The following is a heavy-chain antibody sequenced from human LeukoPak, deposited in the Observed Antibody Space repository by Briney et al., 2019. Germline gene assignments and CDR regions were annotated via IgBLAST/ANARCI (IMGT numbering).Heavy chain of an antibody. Sequence: SQTLSLTCTVSGGSISSGGYYWSWIRQHPGKGLEWIGYIYYSGSTYYNPSLKSRVTISVDTSKNQFSLKLSSVTAADTAVYYCAKDGDNEDYDYVWGSYRYSFAFDYWGQGTLVTVSS. CDR3: AKDGDNEDYDYVWGSYRYSFAFDY. CDR2: IYYSGST. D-gene: IGHD3-16*02. J-gene: IGHJ4*02. V-gene: IGHV4-31*03. CDR1: GGSISSGGYY.